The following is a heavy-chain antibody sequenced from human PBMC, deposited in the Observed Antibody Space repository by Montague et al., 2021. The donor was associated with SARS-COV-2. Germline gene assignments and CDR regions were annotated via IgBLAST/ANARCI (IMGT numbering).Heavy chain of an antibody. J-gene: IGHJ4*02. CDR3: AKVDSVFP. CDR2: IYGATGRT. Sequence: SLTLSCAASGFTFSSSALSWVRQAPGKGLEWVSNIYGATGRTFYADSVKGRFTMSRENSKNTLYLQMNSLRVDDTAVYYCAKVDSVFPWGQGTLVTVSS. D-gene: IGHD3/OR15-3a*01. CDR1: GFTFSSSA. V-gene: IGHV3-23*03.